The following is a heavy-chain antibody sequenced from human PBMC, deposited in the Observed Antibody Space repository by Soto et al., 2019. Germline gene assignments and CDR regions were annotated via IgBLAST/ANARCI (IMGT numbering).Heavy chain of an antibody. CDR3: ARTVQAAGYYYGMDV. V-gene: IGHV1-69*12. D-gene: IGHD2-2*01. J-gene: IGHJ6*02. Sequence: QVQLVQSGAEVKKPGSSVKVSCKASGGTFSSYAISWVRQAPGQGLEWMGGIIPIFGTANYAQKFQGRVTLTADESKSKAYMKLRSLRSEDTAVYYCARTVQAAGYYYGMDVWGQGTTVTVSS. CDR2: IIPIFGTA. CDR1: GGTFSSYA.